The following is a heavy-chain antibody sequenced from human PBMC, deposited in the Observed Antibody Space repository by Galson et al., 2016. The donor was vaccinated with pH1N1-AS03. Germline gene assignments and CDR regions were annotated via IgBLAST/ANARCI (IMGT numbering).Heavy chain of an antibody. Sequence: SETLSLTCDVSGGSILGYQWNWIRLTPGKGLEWIGYVYYSGQTDYSPSLKGRVSISADTSTNQVSLELTSLTAADTAIYYCARHVCLTAVECFYGHFDLWGRGTTVTVSS. CDR2: VYYSGQT. CDR1: GGSILGYQ. CDR3: ARHVCLTAVECFYGHFDL. J-gene: IGHJ2*01. V-gene: IGHV4-59*08. D-gene: IGHD4-11*01.